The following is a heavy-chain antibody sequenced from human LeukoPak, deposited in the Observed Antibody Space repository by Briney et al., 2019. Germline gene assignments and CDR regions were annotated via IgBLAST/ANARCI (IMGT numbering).Heavy chain of an antibody. CDR2: INPNSGGT. J-gene: IGHJ5*02. CDR3: ATNDYGDYGWFDP. Sequence: ASVKVSCKASGYTFTGYYMHWVRQAPGQGLERMGWINPNSGGTNYAQKFQGRVTMTGDTSISTAYMELSRLRSDDTAVYYCATNDYGDYGWFDPWGQGTLVTVSS. V-gene: IGHV1-2*02. CDR1: GYTFTGYY. D-gene: IGHD4-17*01.